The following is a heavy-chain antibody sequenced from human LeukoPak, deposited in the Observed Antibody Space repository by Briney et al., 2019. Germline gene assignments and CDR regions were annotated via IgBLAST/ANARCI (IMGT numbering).Heavy chain of an antibody. Sequence: PSGTLSLTCAVSGGSISSKNWWSWVRQPPGKGLEWIGEIHHSGSTNYKPSLKSRVTISIDQSKNQFSLRLSSVTAADTAVYYCARDSDLAYYYDSSGYYGVDYWGQGTLVTVSS. J-gene: IGHJ4*02. CDR1: GGSISSKNW. CDR2: IHHSGST. V-gene: IGHV4-4*02. CDR3: ARDSDLAYYYDSSGYYGVDY. D-gene: IGHD3-22*01.